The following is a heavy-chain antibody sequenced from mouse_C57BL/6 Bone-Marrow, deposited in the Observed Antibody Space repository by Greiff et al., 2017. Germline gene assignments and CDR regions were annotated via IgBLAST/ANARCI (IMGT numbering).Heavy chain of an antibody. J-gene: IGHJ1*03. Sequence: EVKLMESGGGLVKPGGSLKLSCAASGFTFSSYAMSWVRQTPEKRLEWVATISDGGSYTYYPDNVKGRFTISRDNAKNNLYLQMSHLKSEDTAMYYGARDREVVATSWYFDVWGTGTTVTVSS. CDR2: ISDGGSYT. D-gene: IGHD1-1*01. CDR3: ARDREVVATSWYFDV. V-gene: IGHV5-4*01. CDR1: GFTFSSYA.